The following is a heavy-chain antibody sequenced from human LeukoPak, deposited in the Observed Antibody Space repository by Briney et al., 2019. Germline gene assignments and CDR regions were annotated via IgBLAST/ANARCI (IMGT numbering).Heavy chain of an antibody. Sequence: GESLRIPFKGSGYNFTNYWISWVRQMPGKGLEWMGTIDPSDSYNNYSPSFQGHVTISADKSISTAYLQWSSLKASDTAMYYCARAYSRSRFDYWGQGTLVTVSS. CDR3: ARAYSRSRFDY. V-gene: IGHV5-10-1*01. CDR1: GYNFTNYW. J-gene: IGHJ4*02. CDR2: IDPSDSYN. D-gene: IGHD6-6*01.